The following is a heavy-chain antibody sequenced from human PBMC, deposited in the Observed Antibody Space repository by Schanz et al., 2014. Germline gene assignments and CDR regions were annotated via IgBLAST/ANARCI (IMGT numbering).Heavy chain of an antibody. CDR2: ISSSSSYI. J-gene: IGHJ6*02. V-gene: IGHV3-21*06. CDR3: AKELNRRGGQTNFYYYYGMDV. CDR1: GFTFSTYY. Sequence: VQLVESGGGVVQPGRSLRLSCAASGFTFSTYYMNWVRQAPGKGLEWVSSISSSSSYISYADSVKGRFTISRDNSQNTLYLQMNTLRTEDTAVYYCAKELNRRGGQTNFYYYYGMDVWGQGTTVTVSS. D-gene: IGHD5-12*01.